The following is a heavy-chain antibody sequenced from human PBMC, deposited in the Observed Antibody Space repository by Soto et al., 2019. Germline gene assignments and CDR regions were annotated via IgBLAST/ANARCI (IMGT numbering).Heavy chain of an antibody. CDR3: ARVLRGYYYYGMDV. CDR2: INHSGST. D-gene: IGHD4-17*01. Sequence: PEETLSLTCAVYGGSFSGYYWSWIRQPPGKGLEWIGEINHSGSTNYNPSLKSRVTISVDTSKNQFSLKLSSVTAADTAVYYCARVLRGYYYYGMDVWGQGTTVTVSS. CDR1: GGSFSGYY. V-gene: IGHV4-34*01. J-gene: IGHJ6*02.